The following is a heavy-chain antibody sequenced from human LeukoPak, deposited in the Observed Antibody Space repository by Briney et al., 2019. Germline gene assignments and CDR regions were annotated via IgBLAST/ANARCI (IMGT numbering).Heavy chain of an antibody. CDR2: ISWNSGSI. V-gene: IGHV3-9*01. Sequence: GGSLRLSCAASGFTFDDYAMHWVRQAPGKGLEWVSGISWNSGSIGYADSVKGRFTISRDNAKNSLYLQMNSLRAEDTALYYCAKGITMLPDYWGQGTLVTVSS. CDR1: GFTFDDYA. J-gene: IGHJ4*02. D-gene: IGHD3-10*01. CDR3: AKGITMLPDY.